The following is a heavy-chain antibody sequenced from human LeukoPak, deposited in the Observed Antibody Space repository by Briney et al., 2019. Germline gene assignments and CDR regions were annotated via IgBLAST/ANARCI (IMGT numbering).Heavy chain of an antibody. CDR3: ARAMRSGYDY. CDR1: GFIFRSYG. J-gene: IGHJ4*02. V-gene: IGHV3-48*02. Sequence: PGGSLRLSCAASGFIFRSYGMNGVRQAPGRRLEWVSYISPSSDSIYYADSLKVRFTISRDNAEHSLYLQMNSLRDEDTAVYYCARAMRSGYDYWGQGTLVTVSS. D-gene: IGHD5-12*01. CDR2: ISPSSDSI.